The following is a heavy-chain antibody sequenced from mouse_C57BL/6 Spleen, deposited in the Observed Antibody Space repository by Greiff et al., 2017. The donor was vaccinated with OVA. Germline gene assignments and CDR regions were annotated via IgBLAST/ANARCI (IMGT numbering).Heavy chain of an antibody. CDR3: ARTNYGNAFAY. Sequence: VQLQQPGAELVRPGSSVKLSCKASGYTFTSYWMDWVKQRPGQGLEWIGNIYPSDSETHYNQKFKDKATLTVDKSSSTAYMQLSSLTSEDSAVYYCARTNYGNAFAYWGQGTLVTVSA. D-gene: IGHD2-1*01. V-gene: IGHV1-61*01. J-gene: IGHJ3*01. CDR2: IYPSDSET. CDR1: GYTFTSYW.